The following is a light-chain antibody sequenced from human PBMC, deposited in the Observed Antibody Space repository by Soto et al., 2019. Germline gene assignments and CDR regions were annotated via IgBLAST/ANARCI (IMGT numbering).Light chain of an antibody. CDR1: QDISTY. CDR3: QQSYSTLYT. V-gene: IGKV1-39*01. CDR2: AAS. J-gene: IGKJ2*01. Sequence: DIQVTQFPSSLPASVGDRVTIACRASQDISTYLNWYQQKPGKAPKLLISAASSLQSGVPLRFSGSGSGTDFTLTIHSLQTEDFATYFCQQSYSTLYTFGQGTKLEI.